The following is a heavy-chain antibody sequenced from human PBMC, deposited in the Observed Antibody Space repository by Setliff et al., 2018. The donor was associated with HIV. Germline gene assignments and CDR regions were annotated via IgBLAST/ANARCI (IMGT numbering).Heavy chain of an antibody. CDR2: IYHSGRT. CDR1: GGSISSNSYY. V-gene: IGHV4-39*07. J-gene: IGHJ4*02. CDR3: ARDQPQDYDSLTGYYTGRYFDY. D-gene: IGHD3-9*01. Sequence: LSLTCTVSGGSISSNSYYWGWIRQPPGKGLEWIGSIYHSGRTYYNPSLKSRVTIAVDTSKNQFSLKLTSVTAADTAVYYCARDQPQDYDSLTGYYTGRYFDYWGRGTLVTVSS.